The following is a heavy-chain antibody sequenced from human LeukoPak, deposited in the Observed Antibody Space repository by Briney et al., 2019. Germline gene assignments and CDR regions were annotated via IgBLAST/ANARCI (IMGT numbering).Heavy chain of an antibody. CDR2: INHNGNVN. D-gene: IGHD3-16*01. Sequence: GGSLRLSCAASGFTFSSYWMNWPRQAPGKGLEWVASINHNGNVNYYVDSVKGRFTISRDNAKNSLYLQMSNLRAEDTAVYFCARGGGLDVWGQGATVTVSS. CDR1: GFTFSSYW. V-gene: IGHV3-7*03. CDR3: ARGGGLDV. J-gene: IGHJ6*02.